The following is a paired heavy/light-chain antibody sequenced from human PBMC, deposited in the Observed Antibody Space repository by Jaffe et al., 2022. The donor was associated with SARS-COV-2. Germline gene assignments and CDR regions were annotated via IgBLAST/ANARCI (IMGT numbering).Light chain of an antibody. CDR1: QSVASTY. V-gene: IGKV3-20*01. CDR3: QHYGSSPRA. J-gene: IGKJ4*01. Sequence: EIVLAQSPGTLSLSPGERATLSCRASQSVASTYLAWYQQKPGQAPRLLIYGASNRASGIPDRFSGSGSGTDFTLAISRLEPEDFAVYYCQHYGSSPRAFGGGTRVEIK. CDR2: GAS.
Heavy chain of an antibody. V-gene: IGHV1-18*01. CDR1: GYTFISYG. J-gene: IGHJ6*02. CDR2: IAAYNGDT. CDR3: AREGVWGYDALSPSTHHYYGMDV. Sequence: QFQLVQSGAEVKKPGASVKVSCKASGYTFISYGISWVRQAPGQGLEWMGWIAAYNGDTNYAQNLQGRVTMTTDTSTTTAYMELRSLRSDDTAVYYCAREGVWGYDALSPSTHHYYGMDVWGQGTTVTVSS. D-gene: IGHD3-16*01.